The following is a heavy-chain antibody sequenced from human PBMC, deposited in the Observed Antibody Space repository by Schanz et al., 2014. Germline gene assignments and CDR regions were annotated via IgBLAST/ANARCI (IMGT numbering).Heavy chain of an antibody. CDR2: FYNPGST. Sequence: QVQLQESGPGLVKPSETLSLTCTVSGDSVNSNYWNWIRQSPGRGLEWIGHFYNPGSTNYNPSLKRRPTISKDPSTNRVSLKLTSVTAADTAVYFCARNKYTSGWYYFDYWGQGVLVTVSS. CDR3: ARNKYTSGWYYFDY. V-gene: IGHV4-59*08. J-gene: IGHJ4*02. D-gene: IGHD6-19*01. CDR1: GDSVNSNY.